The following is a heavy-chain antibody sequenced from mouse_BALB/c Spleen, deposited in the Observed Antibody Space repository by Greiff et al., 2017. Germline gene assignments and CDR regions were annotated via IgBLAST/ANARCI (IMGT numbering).Heavy chain of an antibody. CDR3: ASLTGTVAY. CDR2: INPSTGYT. V-gene: IGHV1-7*01. CDR1: GYTFTSYW. J-gene: IGHJ3*01. D-gene: IGHD4-1*01. Sequence: QVHVKQSGAELAKPGASVKMSCKASGYTFTSYWMHWVKQRPGQGLEWIGYINPSTGYTEYNQKFKDKATLTADKSSSTAYMQLSSLTSEDSAVYYSASLTGTVAYWGQGTLVTVSA.